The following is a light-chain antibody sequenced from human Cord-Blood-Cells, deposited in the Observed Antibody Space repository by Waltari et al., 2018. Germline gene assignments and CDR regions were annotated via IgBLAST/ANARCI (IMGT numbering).Light chain of an antibody. CDR3: QQYNSYSYT. J-gene: IGKJ2*01. CDR2: KAS. Sequence: DIQMTQSPSHLSASEGDRVTITCRASQSLSSWLAWYQQKPGKAPKLLTYKASSLESGVPSRFSGSGSGTEFTLTISSLQPDDFATYYCQQYNSYSYTFGQGTKLEIK. CDR1: QSLSSW. V-gene: IGKV1-5*03.